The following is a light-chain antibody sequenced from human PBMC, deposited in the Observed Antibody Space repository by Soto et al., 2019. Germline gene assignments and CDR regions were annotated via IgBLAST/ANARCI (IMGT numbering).Light chain of an antibody. CDR3: RQSGSSRSYT. J-gene: IGKJ2*01. V-gene: IGKV3-20*01. Sequence: EIVLTQSPGTLSLSPGERATLSCRASQSLSSYLAWYQQKPGQAPRLLIYGASSRATGIPDRFSGSGSGTDLTLSSSRLEPEAFSVYYCRQSGSSRSYTFGQGTKLEI. CDR1: QSLSSY. CDR2: GAS.